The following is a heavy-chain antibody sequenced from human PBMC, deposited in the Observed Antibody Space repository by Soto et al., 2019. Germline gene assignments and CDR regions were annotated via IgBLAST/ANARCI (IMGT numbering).Heavy chain of an antibody. CDR1: GASISSGGYY. CDR3: ARHHMAATDMYFDY. J-gene: IGHJ4*02. D-gene: IGHD6-19*01. CDR2: IYDSEST. V-gene: IGHV4-31*03. Sequence: QVQLQESGPGLVKPSQTLSLTCTVSGASISSGGYYWSWIRQHPGKGLEWIGDIYDSESTYYNPSLKSRVTISVDMSKNQFSLKLSSVTATDTAVYYCARHHMAATDMYFDYWGQGTLVTASS.